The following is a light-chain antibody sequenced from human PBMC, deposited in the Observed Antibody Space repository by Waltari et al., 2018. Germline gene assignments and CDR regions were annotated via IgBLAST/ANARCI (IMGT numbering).Light chain of an antibody. J-gene: IGLJ2*01. CDR3: STYLRSSAPGV. CDR1: SSDIGTYDW. Sequence: QSALTQPASVSGSPGQSITISCTGSSSDIGTYDWVSWYQQHPGEAPRLMIYDVRRRPSGVSDGFSGSKSGNTDSLTVSGLQAEDEADYYCSTYLRSSAPGVFGGGTKLTVL. CDR2: DVR. V-gene: IGLV2-14*03.